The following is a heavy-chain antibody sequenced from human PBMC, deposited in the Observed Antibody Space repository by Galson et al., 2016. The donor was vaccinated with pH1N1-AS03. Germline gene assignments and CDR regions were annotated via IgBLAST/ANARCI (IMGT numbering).Heavy chain of an antibody. J-gene: IGHJ4*02. V-gene: IGHV3-48*02. CDR1: GFTFTSYS. CDR3: ATSLRLRAITFEN. CDR2: ISDTGTSN. Sequence: SLRLSCAASGFTFTSYSMNWVRQAPGKGLEWVSFISDTGTSNYYADSVKGRFTISRDNVENSLSLQMNSLTNEDTAVYYCATSLRLRAITFENWGQGILVTVSS.